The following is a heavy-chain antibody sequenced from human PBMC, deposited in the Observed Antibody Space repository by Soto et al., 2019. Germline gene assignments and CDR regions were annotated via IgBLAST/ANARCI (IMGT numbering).Heavy chain of an antibody. J-gene: IGHJ6*02. CDR2: ISYDGSTK. CDR3: ARPVEPFYYYGMGV. Sequence: PGGSLRLSCAASGFTFSTYAMEWVRQAPGKGLDWVALISYDGSTKYYADSVMGRFTISRDNSKNTMYLQMNSLRPDDTAVYYCARPVEPFYYYGMGVWGQGTTVTVSS. CDR1: GFTFSTYA. V-gene: IGHV3-30-3*01.